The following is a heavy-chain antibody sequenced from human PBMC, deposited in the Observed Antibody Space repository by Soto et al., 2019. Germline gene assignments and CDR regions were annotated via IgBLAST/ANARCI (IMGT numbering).Heavy chain of an antibody. CDR3: AREKGYISGPKHFDS. V-gene: IGHV4-30-4*01. CDR2: IYDSGSS. D-gene: IGHD5-12*01. CDR1: GGSVSSGDYF. Sequence: SETLSLTCTVCGGSVSSGDYFWSSIRQPPGKGLEWIGYIYDSGSSYYNPSLKSRVTMSVDTSKNQFSLKLRSVTAADTAMYYCAREKGYISGPKHFDSWGQGTLVTVSS. J-gene: IGHJ4*02.